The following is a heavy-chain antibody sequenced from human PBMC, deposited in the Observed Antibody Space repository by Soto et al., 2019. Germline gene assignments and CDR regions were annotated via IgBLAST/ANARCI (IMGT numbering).Heavy chain of an antibody. CDR2: IIPILGIA. D-gene: IGHD4-17*01. J-gene: IGHJ3*02. CDR1: GGTFSSYT. CDR3: ASLSSLYDYGDPGDAFDI. Sequence: ASVKVSCKASGGTFSSYTISWVRQAPGQGLEWMGRIIPILGIANYAQKFQGRVTITADKSTSTAYMELSSLRAEDTAVYYCASLSSLYDYGDPGDAFDIWGQGTMVTVSS. V-gene: IGHV1-69*02.